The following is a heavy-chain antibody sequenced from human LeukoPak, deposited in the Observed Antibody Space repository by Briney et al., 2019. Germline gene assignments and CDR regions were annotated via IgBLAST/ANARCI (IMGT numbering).Heavy chain of an antibody. V-gene: IGHV3-53*04. CDR3: AREVMAKRRAFDI. CDR2: IYGDDRT. CDR1: GFTASSNY. Sequence: PGGSLRLSCAASGFTASSNYMSWVRQAPGKGLEWVSVIYGDDRTYYADSVKGRFTISRHTSKKTLYLRMNSLRAEDTAVYYCAREVMAKRRAFDIWGQGTVVTVSS. D-gene: IGHD2-8*01. J-gene: IGHJ3*02.